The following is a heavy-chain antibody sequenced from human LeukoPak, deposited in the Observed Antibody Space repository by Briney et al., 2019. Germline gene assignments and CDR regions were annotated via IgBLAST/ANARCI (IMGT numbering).Heavy chain of an antibody. CDR3: ARVDTAMVIAFDI. V-gene: IGHV3-11*01. CDR1: GFTFSDYY. D-gene: IGHD5-18*01. CDR2: ISSSGSTI. Sequence: GGSLRLSCAASGFTFSDYYMSWIRQAPGKGLEWVSYISSSGSTIYYADSVKGRFTISRDNAKNSLYLQMNSLTAEDTAVYYCARVDTAMVIAFDIWGQGTMVTVSS. J-gene: IGHJ3*02.